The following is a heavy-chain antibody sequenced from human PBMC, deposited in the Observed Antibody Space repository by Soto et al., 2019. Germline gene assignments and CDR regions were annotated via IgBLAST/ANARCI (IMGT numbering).Heavy chain of an antibody. V-gene: IGHV4-31*03. CDR3: ARGCGGDCHHGMDV. CDR2: IYYSGST. D-gene: IGHD2-21*02. J-gene: IGHJ6*02. Sequence: QVQLQESGPGLVKPSQTLSLTCTVSGGSISSGGYYWSWIRQHPGKGLEWIGYIYYSGSTYYNPSLKCRVTISVDTSKNQFSLKLSSVTAADTAVYYCARGCGGDCHHGMDVWGQGTTVTVSS. CDR1: GGSISSGGYY.